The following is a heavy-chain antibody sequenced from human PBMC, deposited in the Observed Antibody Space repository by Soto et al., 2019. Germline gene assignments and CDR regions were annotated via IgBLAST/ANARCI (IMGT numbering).Heavy chain of an antibody. CDR3: AKGVLLTGVAYFDY. CDR1: GFTFSSYA. Sequence: EVQLLESGGGLVQPGGSLRLSCAASGFTFSSYAISWVRQAPGKGLEWVSNIGGSGDHTFYADSVKGRFTISRDNSKNTVYLQMNSLRAEDTAVYYCAKGVLLTGVAYFDYWGQGTLVTVSS. J-gene: IGHJ4*02. D-gene: IGHD7-27*01. CDR2: IGGSGDHT. V-gene: IGHV3-23*01.